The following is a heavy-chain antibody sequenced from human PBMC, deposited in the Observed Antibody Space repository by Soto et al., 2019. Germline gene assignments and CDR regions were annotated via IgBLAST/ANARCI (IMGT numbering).Heavy chain of an antibody. V-gene: IGHV1-69*04. CDR3: ARENYYDSSGYFL. CDR2: IIPILGIA. Sequence: GASVKVSCKACGGTISSYTISWVRQAPGQGLEWMGRIIPILGIANYAQKFQGRVTITADKSTSTAYMELSSLRSEDTAVYYCARENYYDSSGYFLWGQGTLVTVS. J-gene: IGHJ4*02. CDR1: GGTISSYT. D-gene: IGHD3-22*01.